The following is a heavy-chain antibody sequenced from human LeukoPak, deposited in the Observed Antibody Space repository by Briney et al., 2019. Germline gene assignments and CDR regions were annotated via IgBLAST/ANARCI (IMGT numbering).Heavy chain of an antibody. CDR1: GGTFSSYA. V-gene: IGHV1-69*13. CDR2: IIPIFGTA. Sequence: RASVKVSCEASGGTFSSYAISWVRQSPGQGLEWMGGIIPIFGTANYAQKFQGRVTITADESTSTAYMELSSLRSDDTAVYYCARDGGFYYDILTGYFGSPPDFDYWGQGTLVTVSS. D-gene: IGHD3-9*01. J-gene: IGHJ4*02. CDR3: ARDGGFYYDILTGYFGSPPDFDY.